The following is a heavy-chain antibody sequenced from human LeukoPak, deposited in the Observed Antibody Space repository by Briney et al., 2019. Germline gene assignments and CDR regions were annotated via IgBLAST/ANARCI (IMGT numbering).Heavy chain of an antibody. D-gene: IGHD5-18*01. CDR1: GFTFSNAW. V-gene: IGHV3-15*01. CDR2: IKSKSDGGTT. Sequence: PGGSLRLSCAASGFTFSNAWMSWVRQAPGKGLEWVGRIKSKSDGGTTDYAAPVKGRFTISRDDSKNTLYLQMNSLKTEDTAVYYCTTDTAMVPIDYWGQGTLVTVSS. CDR3: TTDTAMVPIDY. J-gene: IGHJ4*02.